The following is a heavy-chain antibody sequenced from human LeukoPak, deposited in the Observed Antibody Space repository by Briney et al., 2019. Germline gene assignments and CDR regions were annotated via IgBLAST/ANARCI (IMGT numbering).Heavy chain of an antibody. CDR1: GYSISSGYW. CDR2: TYHSGSP. J-gene: IGHJ2*01. Sequence: PSETLSLTCTVSGYSISSGYWWGWIRQPPGKGLEWIGSTYHSGSPYYNPSLKSRVTISVDTSNNQFSLKLSSVTAEDTAIYYCARGFWGGGYFDLWGRGTLVTASS. D-gene: IGHD3-16*01. V-gene: IGHV4-38-2*02. CDR3: ARGFWGGGYFDL.